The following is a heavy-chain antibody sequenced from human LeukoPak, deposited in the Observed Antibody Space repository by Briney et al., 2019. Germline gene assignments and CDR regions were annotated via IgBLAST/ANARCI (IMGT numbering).Heavy chain of an antibody. CDR3: ARQRSEDYYYYYYMDV. V-gene: IGHV4-39*01. CDR1: GGSISSSSYY. CDR2: IYYSGST. J-gene: IGHJ6*03. Sequence: SETLSLTCTVSGGSISSSSYYWGWIRQPPGKGLEWIGSIYYSGSTYYNPSLKSRVTISVDTSKNQFSLKLTSVTAADTAVYYCARQRSEDYYYYYYMDVWGKGTTVTVSS.